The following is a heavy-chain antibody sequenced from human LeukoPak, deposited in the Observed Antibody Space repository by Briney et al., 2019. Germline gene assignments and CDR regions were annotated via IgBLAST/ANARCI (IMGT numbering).Heavy chain of an antibody. V-gene: IGHV4-34*01. J-gene: IGHJ3*02. CDR1: GGSFSGYY. CDR2: INHSGST. D-gene: IGHD5-18*01. CDR3: ARAQLSAFDI. Sequence: SETLSLTCAVYGGSFSGYYWSWIRQPPGKGLEWIGEINHSGSTNYNPSLKSRVTISVDTSKNQFSLKLSSVTAADTAVYYCARAQLSAFDIWGQGTMVTVSS.